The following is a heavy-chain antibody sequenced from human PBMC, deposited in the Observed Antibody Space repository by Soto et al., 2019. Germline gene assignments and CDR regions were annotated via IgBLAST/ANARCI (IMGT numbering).Heavy chain of an antibody. CDR3: ATGRYGDY. Sequence: QVHLVQSGAEVKKPGASVKVSCKGSGYTFTSYGITWVRQAPGQGLEWMGWISAHNGNTDYAQKLQGRVTVTRDTSTSTAPMESSSLRSDDTAVYYCATGRYGDYWGQGALVTVSS. CDR2: ISAHNGNT. CDR1: GYTFTSYG. D-gene: IGHD1-1*01. J-gene: IGHJ4*02. V-gene: IGHV1-18*01.